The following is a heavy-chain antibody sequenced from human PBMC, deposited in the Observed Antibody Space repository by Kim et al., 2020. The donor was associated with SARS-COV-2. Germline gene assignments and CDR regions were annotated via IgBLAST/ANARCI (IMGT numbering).Heavy chain of an antibody. D-gene: IGHD6-19*01. Sequence: GGSLRLSCTVSGFTFSSYSMTWIRQAPGKGLEWVSCISASGGRTYYADSVKGRFTISRDNAKNTLYLQISTLRAEDTALYYCAKAWQGLVWGYSDYWGQGPVVTVLS. CDR1: GFTFSSYS. CDR3: AKAWQGLVWGYSDY. CDR2: ISASGGRT. J-gene: IGHJ4*02. V-gene: IGHV3-23*01.